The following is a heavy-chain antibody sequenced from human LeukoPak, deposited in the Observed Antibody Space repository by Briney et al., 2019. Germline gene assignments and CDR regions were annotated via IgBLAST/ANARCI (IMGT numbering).Heavy chain of an antibody. D-gene: IGHD4-11*01. CDR2: ISSSGSTI. Sequence: PGGSLRLSCAASGFTLSSYEMNWVRQAPGKGLEWVSYISSSGSTIYYADSVKGRFTIPRDNAKNSLYLQMNSLRAEDTAVYYCARGPTVTAYNWFDPWGQGTLVTVSS. J-gene: IGHJ5*02. CDR3: ARGPTVTAYNWFDP. V-gene: IGHV3-48*03. CDR1: GFTLSSYE.